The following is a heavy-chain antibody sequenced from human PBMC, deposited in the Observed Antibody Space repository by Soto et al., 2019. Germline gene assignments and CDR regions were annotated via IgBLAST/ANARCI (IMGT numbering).Heavy chain of an antibody. CDR3: ARARGSATGYDDY. Sequence: EVQLVESGGGLVKPGGSLRLSCAASGFTFSSYSMNWVRQAPGKGLEWVSSISSASTSIYYADSVKGRFTISRDNAKNSLYLQMNSLGAEDTAVYYFARARGSATGYDDYWGQGTLVTVSS. D-gene: IGHD2-15*01. V-gene: IGHV3-21*01. CDR1: GFTFSSYS. J-gene: IGHJ4*02. CDR2: ISSASTSI.